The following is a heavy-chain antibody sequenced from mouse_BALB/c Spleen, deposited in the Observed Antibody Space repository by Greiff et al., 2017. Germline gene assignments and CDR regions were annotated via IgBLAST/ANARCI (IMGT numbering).Heavy chain of an antibody. CDR3: AYGYGAMDY. J-gene: IGHJ4*01. CDR1: GFAFSSYD. CDR2: ISSGSSTI. D-gene: IGHD2-2*01. Sequence: EVQLVESGGGLVKPGGSLKLSCAASGFAFSSYDMSWVRQTPEKRLEWVAYISSGSSTIYYADTVKGRFTISRDNPKNTLFLQMTSLRSEDTAMYYCAYGYGAMDYWGQGTSVTVSA. V-gene: IGHV5-12-1*01.